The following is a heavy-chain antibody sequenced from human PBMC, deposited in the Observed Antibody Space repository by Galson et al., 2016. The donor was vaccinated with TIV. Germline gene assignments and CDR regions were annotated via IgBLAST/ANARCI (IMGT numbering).Heavy chain of an antibody. J-gene: IGHJ3*01. Sequence: CAISGDSVSSHSAAWNRIRQSPSRGLEWLGRTYCRSRCYYDYAVSVKSRITIESDTSKNQFSLQLNSVTSEDTAVYYCARAAGRNGATCHATCESFDFWGQGTKVTVSS. CDR2: TYCRSRCYY. D-gene: IGHD3-10*01. CDR3: ARAAGRNGATCHATCESFDF. CDR1: GDSVSSHSAA. V-gene: IGHV6-1*01.